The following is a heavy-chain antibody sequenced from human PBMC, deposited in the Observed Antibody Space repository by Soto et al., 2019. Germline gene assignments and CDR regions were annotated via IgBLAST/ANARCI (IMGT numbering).Heavy chain of an antibody. J-gene: IGHJ4*02. CDR3: AGVVWPGGYGLDY. V-gene: IGHV3-30*09. Sequence: GGSLRLSCAASGFTFSSYAMHWVRQAPGKGLEWVAVISYDGSNNYYADSVKGRFAISRDNSKNTFYLQMNSLRAEDTAVYYCAGVVWPGGYGLDYWGQGTLVTVSS. D-gene: IGHD5-12*01. CDR2: ISYDGSNN. CDR1: GFTFSSYA.